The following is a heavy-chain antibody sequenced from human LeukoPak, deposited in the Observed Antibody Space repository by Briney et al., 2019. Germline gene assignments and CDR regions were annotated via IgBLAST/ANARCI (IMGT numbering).Heavy chain of an antibody. Sequence: QHGGSLRLSCAASGFTFNNYAMSWVRQAPGKGLEWVSTISISGSSTYYADSVKGRFTISRDNSKNTLYLQMNSLRAEDTAAYYCAKDSSGRDNWFDPWGQGTLVTVSS. D-gene: IGHD6-19*01. CDR3: AKDSSGRDNWFDP. CDR1: GFTFNNYA. J-gene: IGHJ5*02. V-gene: IGHV3-23*01. CDR2: ISISGSST.